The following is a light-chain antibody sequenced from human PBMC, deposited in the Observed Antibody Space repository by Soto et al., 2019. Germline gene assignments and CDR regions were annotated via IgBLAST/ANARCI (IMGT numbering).Light chain of an antibody. J-gene: IGLJ1*01. Sequence: QSALTQPASVSGSPGQSITISRTGTSSDVGGYNYVSWYQQHPGKAPKLMIYDVSNRPSGVSNRFSGSKSGNTVCLPSSGLQAEDEADYYCSSCTSSSTPVFGTGTKLTVL. V-gene: IGLV2-14*01. CDR1: SSDVGGYNY. CDR3: SSCTSSSTPV. CDR2: DVS.